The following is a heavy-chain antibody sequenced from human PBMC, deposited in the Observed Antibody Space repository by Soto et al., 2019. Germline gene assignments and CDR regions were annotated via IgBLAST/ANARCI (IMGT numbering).Heavy chain of an antibody. CDR3: ARGYCSGGSCYSVY. V-gene: IGHV1-18*01. D-gene: IGHD2-15*01. CDR2: ISAYNGNT. Sequence: GSVKVSCKAAGYTISIYGISWVSQAPGQGLEWMGWISAYNGNTNYAQKLQGRVTMTTDTSTSTAYMELRSLRSDDTAVYFCARGYCSGGSCYSVYWGQGTLVTVSS. CDR1: GYTISIYG. J-gene: IGHJ4*02.